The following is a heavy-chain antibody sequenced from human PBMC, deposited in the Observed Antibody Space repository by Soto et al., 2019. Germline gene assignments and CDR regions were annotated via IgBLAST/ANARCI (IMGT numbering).Heavy chain of an antibody. CDR1: GFTFSIRN. J-gene: IGHJ6*02. Sequence: GGSLILSCSASGFTFSIRNMNWVRQAPGKGLEWLSHITSSSSIIHYADSVRGRFTISRDNSKNTLYLQMKSLRAEDTAVYYCARDTPATRHGMDVWGQGTTVTVSS. CDR3: ARDTPATRHGMDV. D-gene: IGHD2-15*01. V-gene: IGHV3-48*01. CDR2: ITSSSSII.